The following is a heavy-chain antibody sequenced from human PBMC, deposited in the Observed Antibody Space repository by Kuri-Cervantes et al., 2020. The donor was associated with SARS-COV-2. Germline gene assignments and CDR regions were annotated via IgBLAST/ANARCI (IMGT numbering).Heavy chain of an antibody. CDR2: IYPGDSDI. Sequence: KVSCKGSGYSFPSYWIGWVRQTPEKGLEWMGIIYPGDSDIRYSPSFQGQVTISVDKSISTAYLQWSSLKASDTAMYYCAGQPLHRESHFDYWGQGTLVTVSS. CDR3: AGQPLHRESHFDY. V-gene: IGHV5-51*01. J-gene: IGHJ4*02. D-gene: IGHD5-24*01. CDR1: GYSFPSYW.